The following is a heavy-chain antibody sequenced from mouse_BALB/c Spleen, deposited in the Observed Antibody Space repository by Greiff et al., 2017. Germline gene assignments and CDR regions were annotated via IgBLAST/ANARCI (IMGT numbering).Heavy chain of an antibody. J-gene: IGHJ4*01. V-gene: IGHV1-69*02. D-gene: IGHD2-1*01. CDR2: IYPSDSYT. CDR1: GYTFTSYW. CDR3: TRCLYGNLYAMDY. Sequence: QVQLQQPGAELVRPGASVKLSCKASGYTFTSYWINWVKQRPGQGLEWIGNIYPSDSYTNYNQKFKDKATLTVDKSSSTAYMQLSSPTSEDSAVYYCTRCLYGNLYAMDYWGQGTSVTVSS.